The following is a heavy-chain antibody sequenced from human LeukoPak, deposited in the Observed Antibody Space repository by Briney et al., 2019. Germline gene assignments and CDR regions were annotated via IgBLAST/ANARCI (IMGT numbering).Heavy chain of an antibody. D-gene: IGHD3/OR15-3a*01. J-gene: IGHJ4*02. CDR3: AKAWFFYYFDY. CDR1: GFTFDDYA. CDR2: ISWNSGSI. Sequence: GGSLRLSCAASGFTFDDYAMHWVRQAPGKGLEWVSGISWNSGSIGYADSVRGRFTISRDNAKNSLYLQMNSLRAEDTALYYCAKAWFFYYFDYWSQGTLVTVSS. V-gene: IGHV3-9*01.